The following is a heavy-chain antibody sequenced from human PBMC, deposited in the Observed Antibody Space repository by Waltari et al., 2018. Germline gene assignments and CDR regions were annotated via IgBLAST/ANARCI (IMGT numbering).Heavy chain of an antibody. J-gene: IGHJ4*02. CDR1: GYTFTSYA. CDR2: MNPNRGNT. D-gene: IGHD2-15*01. Sequence: QVQLVQSGAEVKKPGASVKVSCKASGYTFTSYAIHWVRQATGQGLEWRGWMNPNRGNTGYAQKFQGRVTITRNTSISTAYMELSSLRSEDTAVYYCARGGSNWWQLATDYWGQGTLVTVSS. CDR3: ARGGSNWWQLATDY. V-gene: IGHV1-8*03.